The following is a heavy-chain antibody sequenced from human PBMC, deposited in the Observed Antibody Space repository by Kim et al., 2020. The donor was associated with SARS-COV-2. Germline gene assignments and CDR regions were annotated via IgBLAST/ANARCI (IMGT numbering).Heavy chain of an antibody. CDR3: LVAGTYGDY. Sequence: GSTYYADSVKGRFTISRDNSKNTLYLQMSSLRAEDTAVYYCLVAGTYGDYWGQGTLVTVSS. CDR2: GST. D-gene: IGHD6-13*01. V-gene: IGHV3-64D*09. J-gene: IGHJ4*02.